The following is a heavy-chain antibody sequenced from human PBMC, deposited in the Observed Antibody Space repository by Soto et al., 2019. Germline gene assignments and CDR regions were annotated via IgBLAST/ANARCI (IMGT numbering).Heavy chain of an antibody. Sequence: SLKLSCAASGFNFSDSRMNWVRQSPVKGLEWVASISSYNSYTYYADSIKGRFTISRDNAKKPLYLQMSSLRAEDTAVYYCARFRRVIIWDAYYHYGTEVWGQGTTVTGSS. CDR1: GFNFSDSR. CDR2: ISSYNSYT. D-gene: IGHD3-3*01. V-gene: IGHV3-21*04. CDR3: ARFRRVIIWDAYYHYGTEV. J-gene: IGHJ6*01.